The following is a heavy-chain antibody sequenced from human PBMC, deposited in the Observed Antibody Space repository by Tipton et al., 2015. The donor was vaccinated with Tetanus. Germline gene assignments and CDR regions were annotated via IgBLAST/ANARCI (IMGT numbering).Heavy chain of an antibody. D-gene: IGHD3-10*01. CDR1: GFSFRSYG. CDR2: IWYDGTNK. CDR3: ARDPHTIRTGNHRGFDY. J-gene: IGHJ4*02. V-gene: IGHV3-33*01. Sequence: SLRLSCAASGFSFRSYGMHWVRQAPGKGLEWVAVIWYDGTNKYPADSVKGRFTISRDNGKNLLYLEMNSLRVEDTAVYYCARDPHTIRTGNHRGFDYWGQGALVTVSS.